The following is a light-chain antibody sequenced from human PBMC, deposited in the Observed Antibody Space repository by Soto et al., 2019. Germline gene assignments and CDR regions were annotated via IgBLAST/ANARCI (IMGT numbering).Light chain of an antibody. CDR3: HQYDKAPQT. CDR1: QSMTRTY. CDR2: AAS. Sequence: EVVLMQSPGTLSLSPGERGTLSCRASQSMTRTYIAWYQKKFGQAPRLLIYAASCRAPGIPDKFSGTGSGTDYSLTIDRVEPEDSAVYYCHQYDKAPQTFGQGTKLEIK. J-gene: IGKJ2*01. V-gene: IGKV3-20*01.